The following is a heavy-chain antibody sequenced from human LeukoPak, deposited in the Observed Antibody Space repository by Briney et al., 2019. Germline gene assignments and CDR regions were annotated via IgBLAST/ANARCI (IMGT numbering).Heavy chain of an antibody. V-gene: IGHV4-39*07. J-gene: IGHJ4*02. D-gene: IGHD1-1*01. Sequence: SETLSLTCSVSGASISSRTYYWAWIRQPPGEGLEWIGSIYYTGTAYYSPSLKSRVTISIDTSKNQFFLNLRSVTAADTAVYYCARGGTLRTFDYWGQGTLVTVSS. CDR1: GASISSRTYY. CDR3: ARGGTLRTFDY. CDR2: IYYTGTA.